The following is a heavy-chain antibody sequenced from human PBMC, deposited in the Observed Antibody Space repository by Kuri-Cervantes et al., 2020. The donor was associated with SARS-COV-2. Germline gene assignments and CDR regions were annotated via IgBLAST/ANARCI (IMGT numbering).Heavy chain of an antibody. D-gene: IGHD2-15*01. V-gene: IGHV1-2*04. J-gene: IGHJ4*02. Sequence: ASVKVSCKASGYTFTDYYMHWVRQAPGQGLEWMGWINPNSGGTNYAQKFQGWVTMTRDTSISTVYMELSRLRSDDTATYYCVRVGPLVVISETSTLGDFWGQGTRVTVSS. CDR3: VRVGPLVVISETSTLGDF. CDR2: INPNSGGT. CDR1: GYTFTDYY.